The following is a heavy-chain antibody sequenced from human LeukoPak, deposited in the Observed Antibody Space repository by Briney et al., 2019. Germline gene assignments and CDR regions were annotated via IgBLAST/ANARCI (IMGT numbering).Heavy chain of an antibody. Sequence: SETLSLTCTVSGGSLSSSSYFWGSVRQPPGRRLESLGSIYYSGSTYYNPSLKSRVTISVDTSKNQFSLKLSSVTAADTAVYYCATHFPSGDYFDYWGQGTLVTVSS. V-gene: IGHV4-39*01. CDR2: IYYSGST. J-gene: IGHJ4*02. CDR1: GGSLSSSSYF. D-gene: IGHD4-17*01. CDR3: ATHFPSGDYFDY.